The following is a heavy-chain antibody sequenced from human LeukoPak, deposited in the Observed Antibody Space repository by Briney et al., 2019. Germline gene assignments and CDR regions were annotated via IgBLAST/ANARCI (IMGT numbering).Heavy chain of an antibody. V-gene: IGHV6-1*01. CDR1: GGSISSYY. Sequence: PSETLSLTCTVSGGSISSYYWSWIRQSPSRGLEWLGRTYYKFRWYHDYAVSVKSRITINSDTSKNQVSLQLNSVTPDDTAVYYCARGLRWSYFDIWGQGSLVTVSS. J-gene: IGHJ4*02. D-gene: IGHD2-21*01. CDR3: ARGLRWSYFDI. CDR2: TYYKFRWYH.